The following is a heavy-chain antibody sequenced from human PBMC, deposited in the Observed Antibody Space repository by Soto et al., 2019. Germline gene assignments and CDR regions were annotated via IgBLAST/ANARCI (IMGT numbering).Heavy chain of an antibody. J-gene: IGHJ4*02. CDR2: IYYSGST. CDR1: RGSISSGSYY. V-gene: IGHV4-31*03. CDR3: AGGVNYDSSGYYSDFDY. Sequence: QVQLQESGPGLVKPSQSLSLTCTVSRGSISSGSYYWSWIRQHPGKGLEWIGYIYYSGSTYYNPSLKSRVTISVDTSENQFSLNLGSVTAADTAVYYCAGGVNYDSSGYYSDFDYWGQGTLVTASS. D-gene: IGHD3-22*01.